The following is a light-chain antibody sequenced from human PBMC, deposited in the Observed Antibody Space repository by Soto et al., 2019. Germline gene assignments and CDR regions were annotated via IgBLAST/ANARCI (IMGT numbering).Light chain of an antibody. CDR2: DAS. V-gene: IGKV1-33*01. J-gene: IGKJ4*01. Sequence: DIQMTQSPGSLSASVVDRVTITCHASQDINNYLNWYKQKSGKAPKLLIYDASDLETGVPSRFSGSGSGTDFTFTISSLQPEDIATYYCQQYDNLPLTFGGGTKVDIK. CDR3: QQYDNLPLT. CDR1: QDINNY.